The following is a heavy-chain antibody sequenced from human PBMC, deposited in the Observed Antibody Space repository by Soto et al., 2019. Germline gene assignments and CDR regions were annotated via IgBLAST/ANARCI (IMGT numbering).Heavy chain of an antibody. D-gene: IGHD5-18*01. J-gene: IGHJ4*02. V-gene: IGHV3-30*18. CDR3: AKDIVKYTYGACDY. CDR2: ISYDGSNN. CDR1: GFTFSSYG. Sequence: QVQLVESGGAVVQPGKSLRLSCAASGFTFSSYGMYWGRQAPGKGLEWVSAISYDGSNNYHADSVKGRITISRDNSKNTLYLQLNSLRTEDTAVYDCAKDIVKYTYGACDYWGQGGLVTVSS.